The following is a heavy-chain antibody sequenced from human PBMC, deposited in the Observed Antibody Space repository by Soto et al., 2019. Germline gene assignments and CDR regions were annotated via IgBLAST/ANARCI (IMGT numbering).Heavy chain of an antibody. CDR3: ARELYSCGGDCPYYMDY. D-gene: IGHD2-21*02. CDR1: GYPFTEDF. CDR2: ISLYHHST. V-gene: IGHV1-46*01. J-gene: IGHJ4*02. Sequence: ASVKVSCKTSGYPFTEDFIHWVRQAPGQGLEWMGIISLYHHSTSYAQKFQGRLTVTTDTSTTTVYMDLSSVTSEDSAVYWCARELYSCGGDCPYYMDYWGQGTLVTVSS.